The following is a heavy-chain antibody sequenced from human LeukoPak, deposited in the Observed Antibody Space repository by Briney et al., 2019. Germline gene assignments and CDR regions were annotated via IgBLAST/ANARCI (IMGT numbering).Heavy chain of an antibody. V-gene: IGHV4-4*07. J-gene: IGHJ5*02. CDR3: ARDGGSGSYSLKWFDP. CDR1: GGSISSYY. D-gene: IGHD1-26*01. CDR2: IYTSGST. Sequence: PSETLSLTCTVSGGSISSYYWSWIRQPAGKGLEWSGRIYTSGSTNYNPSLKSRVTMSVGTSKNQFSLKLSSVTAADTAVYYCARDGGSGSYSLKWFDPWGQGTLVTVSS.